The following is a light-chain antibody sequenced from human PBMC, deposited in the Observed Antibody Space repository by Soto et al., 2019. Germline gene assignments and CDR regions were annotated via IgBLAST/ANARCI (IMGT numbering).Light chain of an antibody. Sequence: QSSLTQPRSVSGSPGQSVTISCTGTSSYVGAYTYVSWYQQHPGEAPKLMIYDVSQRPSGVPDRFSGSKSGNTASLTISGLQAEDEADYYCCSYAGTSTYVFGSGTKVTVL. J-gene: IGLJ1*01. V-gene: IGLV2-11*01. CDR2: DVS. CDR1: SSYVGAYTY. CDR3: CSYAGTSTYV.